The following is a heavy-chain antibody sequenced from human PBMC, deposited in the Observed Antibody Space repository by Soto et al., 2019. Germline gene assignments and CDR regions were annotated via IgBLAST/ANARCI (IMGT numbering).Heavy chain of an antibody. J-gene: IGHJ4*02. CDR2: IIPIFGTA. V-gene: IGHV1-69*01. CDR1: GGTFSSYA. D-gene: IGHD3-22*01. Sequence: QVQLVQSGAGVKKPGSSVKVSCKASGGTFSSYAISWVRQAPGQGLEWMGGIIPIFGTANYAQKFQGRVTITADESTSTAYMELSSLRSEDTAVYYCARGPPPITMIVVVNLFDYWGQGTLVTVSS. CDR3: ARGPPPITMIVVVNLFDY.